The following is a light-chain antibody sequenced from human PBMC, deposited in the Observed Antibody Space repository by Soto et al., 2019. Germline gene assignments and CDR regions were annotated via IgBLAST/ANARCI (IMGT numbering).Light chain of an antibody. Sequence: QSVLTQPPSVSAAPGQKVTISCSGSSSNIGNNYVSWYQQLPGTAPKLLIYENNKRPSGIPDRFSGSKSGTSATLGITGLQTGDEADYYCGTWDSSLSAYVAFGGGTKVTVL. CDR3: GTWDSSLSAYVA. V-gene: IGLV1-51*02. CDR1: SSNIGNNY. J-gene: IGLJ2*01. CDR2: ENN.